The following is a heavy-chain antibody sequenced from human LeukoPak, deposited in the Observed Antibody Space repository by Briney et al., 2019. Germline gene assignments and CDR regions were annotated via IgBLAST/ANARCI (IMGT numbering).Heavy chain of an antibody. V-gene: IGHV1-2*02. D-gene: IGHD2-2*01. Sequence: ASVTVSCKASGYTFTGYYMHWVRQAPGQGLEWMGWINPNSGGANYAQTFQGRVTMTRDTSISTAYMELSRLRSDDTAVYYCAPGDRRGCSSTSCNSNWGQGTLVTVSS. CDR2: INPNSGGA. CDR3: APGDRRGCSSTSCNSN. J-gene: IGHJ4*02. CDR1: GYTFTGYY.